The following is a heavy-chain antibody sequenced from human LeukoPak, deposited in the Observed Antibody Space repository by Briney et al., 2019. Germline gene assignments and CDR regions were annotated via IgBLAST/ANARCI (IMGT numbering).Heavy chain of an antibody. CDR3: ARLDIVVVPAALDP. CDR1: GGSISSSNYC. Sequence: SETLSLTCAVSGGSISSSNYCWGWVRQPPGKGLEWNGSIYYSGSTYYNPSLKSRVIIFVETSKNHFSLKLSSVTAADAAVYYCARLDIVVVPAALDPWGQGTLVTVSS. V-gene: IGHV4-39*02. CDR2: IYYSGST. J-gene: IGHJ5*02. D-gene: IGHD2-2*03.